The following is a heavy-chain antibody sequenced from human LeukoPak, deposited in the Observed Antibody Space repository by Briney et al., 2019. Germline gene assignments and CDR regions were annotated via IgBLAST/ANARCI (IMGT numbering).Heavy chain of an antibody. CDR1: GYTFTGYY. J-gene: IGHJ4*02. D-gene: IGHD4-17*01. V-gene: IGHV1-2*02. CDR3: ARDSAGDYPLDY. CDR2: INPNSGDT. Sequence: ASVKVSCKAPGYTFTGYYMHWVRQAPGQGLEWMGWINPNSGDTNFAQKFQGRVTMTRDTSISTAYMELSRLRSDDTAVYYCARDSAGDYPLDYWGQGTLVTVSS.